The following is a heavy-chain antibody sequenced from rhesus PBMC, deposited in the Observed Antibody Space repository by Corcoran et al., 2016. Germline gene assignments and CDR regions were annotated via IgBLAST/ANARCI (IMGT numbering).Heavy chain of an antibody. D-gene: IGHD3-16*01. J-gene: IGHJ4*01. CDR2: INGNSGST. CDR1: GASISSNW. Sequence: QVQLQESGPGLVKPSETLSLTCTVSGASISSNWWSWIRQPPGRGLGWVGGINGNSGSTNYNPSLKSRVTISKDASKNQFSLKLSSVTAADTAVYYCARDGSEYYSGSYYFPWGQGVLVTVSS. CDR3: ARDGSEYYSGSYYFP. V-gene: IGHV4-80*01.